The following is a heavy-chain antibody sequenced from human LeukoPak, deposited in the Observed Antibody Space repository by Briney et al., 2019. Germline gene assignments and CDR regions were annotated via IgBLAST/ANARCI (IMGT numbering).Heavy chain of an antibody. CDR1: GFTFSSYW. D-gene: IGHD2-15*01. CDR2: IKQDGSEK. J-gene: IGHJ4*02. CDR3: ARDSYSSRGXGPPGD. V-gene: IGHV3-7*01. Sequence: GGSLRLSCAASGFTFSSYWMSWVRQAPGKGLEWVANIKQDGSEKYYVDSVKGRFTISRDNAKNSLYLQMNSLRAEDTAVYYCARDSYSSRGXGPPGDWGQGTLVTVSS.